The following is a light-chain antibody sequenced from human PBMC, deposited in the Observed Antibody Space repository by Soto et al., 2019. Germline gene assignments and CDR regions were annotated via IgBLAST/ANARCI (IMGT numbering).Light chain of an antibody. CDR2: DAS. CDR1: QDISNY. V-gene: IGKV1-33*01. J-gene: IGKJ5*01. CDR3: QQYSHLIT. Sequence: DIQITQSPSSLSACLGDRVTITCQASQDISNYLNWYQQKLGKAPKLLIYDASNLETGVPSRFSGSGSGTDFTFTISSLQPEDIATYYCQQYSHLITFGQGTRLEIK.